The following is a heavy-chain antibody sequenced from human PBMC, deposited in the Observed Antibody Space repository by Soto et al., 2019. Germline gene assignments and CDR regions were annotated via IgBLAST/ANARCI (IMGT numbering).Heavy chain of an antibody. D-gene: IGHD3-10*01. CDR2: IYYIVST. CDR1: VCSIISVVYY. Sequence: SETLSRTCTFSVCSIISVVYYLSFIRQHPWNCLDLIVYIYYIVSTYYNRSLKIRVTISVDTSKNQFSLKLSSVTAADTAVYYCARDYGSWQMVTGNSLWLDPWGQGTMVNVSS. J-gene: IGHJ5*02. CDR3: ARDYGSWQMVTGNSLWLDP. V-gene: IGHV4-31*03.